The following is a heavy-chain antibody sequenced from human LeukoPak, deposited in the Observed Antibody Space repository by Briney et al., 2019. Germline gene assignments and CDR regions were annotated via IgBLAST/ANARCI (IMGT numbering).Heavy chain of an antibody. CDR3: ATSYYGSSPNWFDP. D-gene: IGHD3-22*01. CDR1: GGSISSYY. Sequence: SETLSLTCTVSGGSISSYYWSWIRPPPGEGLEWIGYIYYSGSTNYNPSLKSRVTISLDTSKSQFSLKLTSVTDADTAVYYCATSYYGSSPNWFDPWGQGTLVTVSS. CDR2: IYYSGST. V-gene: IGHV4-59*01. J-gene: IGHJ5*02.